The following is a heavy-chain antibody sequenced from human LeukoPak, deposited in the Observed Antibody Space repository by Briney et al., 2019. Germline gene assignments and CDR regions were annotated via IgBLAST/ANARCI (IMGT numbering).Heavy chain of an antibody. J-gene: IGHJ4*02. Sequence: SETLSLTCTVSGGSISSSNYYWGWIRQPPGKGLEWIGSINYSGSTYYKPSLKSRATVSVDSYKTQFSLKLSSVSAADTAVYYCARWKRYYDSSGYYFDYWGQGTLVTVSS. CDR1: GGSISSSNYY. V-gene: IGHV4-39*01. CDR2: INYSGST. D-gene: IGHD3-22*01. CDR3: ARWKRYYDSSGYYFDY.